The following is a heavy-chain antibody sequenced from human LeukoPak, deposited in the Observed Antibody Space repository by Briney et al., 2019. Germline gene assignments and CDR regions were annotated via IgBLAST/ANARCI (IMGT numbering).Heavy chain of an antibody. V-gene: IGHV4-61*08. CDR1: GGSISSGGYY. CDR2: IYYSGST. CDR3: ARVLGYCTNGVCYLWFYAFDI. Sequence: PSETLSLTCTVSGGSISSGGYYWSWIRQHPGKGLEWIGYIYYSGSTNYNPSLKSRVTISVDTSKNQFSLKLSSVTAADTAVYYCARVLGYCTNGVCYLWFYAFDIWGQGTMVTVSS. D-gene: IGHD2-8*01. J-gene: IGHJ3*02.